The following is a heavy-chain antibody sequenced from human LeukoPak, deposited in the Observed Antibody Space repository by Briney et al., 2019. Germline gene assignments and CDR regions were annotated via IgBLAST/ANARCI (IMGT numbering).Heavy chain of an antibody. CDR3: ARGPWSGYDFPHFDY. Sequence: SVKVSCEASGGTFSSYAISWVRQAPGQGLEWMGGIIPIFGTANYAQKFQGRVTITADESTSTAYMELSSLRSEDTAVYYCARGPWSGYDFPHFDYWGQGTLVTVSS. J-gene: IGHJ4*02. CDR2: IIPIFGTA. D-gene: IGHD5-12*01. CDR1: GGTFSSYA. V-gene: IGHV1-69*13.